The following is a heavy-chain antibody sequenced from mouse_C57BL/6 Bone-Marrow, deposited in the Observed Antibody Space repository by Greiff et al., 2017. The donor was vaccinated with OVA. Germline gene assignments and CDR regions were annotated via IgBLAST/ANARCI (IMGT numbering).Heavy chain of an antibody. D-gene: IGHD4-1*01. CDR2: IDPSDSYT. Sequence: QVQLQQPGAELVKPGASVKLSCKASGYTFTSYLMQWVKQRPGQGLEWIGEIDPSDSYTNYNQKFKGKATLTVDTSSSTAYMQLSSLTSEDSAVYYCARYWDGFAYWGQGTLVTVSA. J-gene: IGHJ3*01. CDR3: ARYWDGFAY. V-gene: IGHV1-50*01. CDR1: GYTFTSYL.